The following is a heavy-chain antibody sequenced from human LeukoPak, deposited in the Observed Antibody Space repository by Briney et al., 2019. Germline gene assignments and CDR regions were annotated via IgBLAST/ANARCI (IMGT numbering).Heavy chain of an antibody. CDR2: IYHSGST. V-gene: IGHV4-4*02. CDR1: GGSISSSNW. CDR3: AAPDELTAGFGGAFDI. D-gene: IGHD2-21*02. J-gene: IGHJ3*02. Sequence: PSETLSLTCAVSGGSISSSNWWSWVRQPPGKGLEWIGEIYHSGSTNYNPSLKSRVTISVDKSKNQFSLKLSSVTAADTAVYYCAAPDELTAGFGGAFDIWGQGTMVTVSS.